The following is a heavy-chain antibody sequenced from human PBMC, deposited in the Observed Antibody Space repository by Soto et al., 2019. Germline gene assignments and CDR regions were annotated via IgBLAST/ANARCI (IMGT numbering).Heavy chain of an antibody. CDR1: GLTVSTNP. J-gene: IGHJ4*02. Sequence: EVQLVESGGGLVQPGGSLRLSCAASGLTVSTNPMSWVRQAPGKGLEWVSVIYTGGGTHYADSVKGRFTISRDNSKNTVNIQMNSLRPEETAVYYCARDGSGHWGQGTLVTVSS. CDR2: IYTGGGT. V-gene: IGHV3-66*01. CDR3: ARDGSGH.